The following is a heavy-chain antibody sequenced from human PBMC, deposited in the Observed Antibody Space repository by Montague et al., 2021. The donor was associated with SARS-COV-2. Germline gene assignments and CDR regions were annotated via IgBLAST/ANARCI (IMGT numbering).Heavy chain of an antibody. J-gene: IGHJ1*01. Sequence: SLSLSWSASGFTFEDYAMRWFRQAPVKGLEWVSGISWDSGSIGYADSVKGRFSTSRDNAKNSLYLQMNSLRAEDTALYYCAKVGTAAAGTTFSRYFQHWGQGTLVTVSS. D-gene: IGHD6-13*01. CDR2: ISWDSGSI. V-gene: IGHV3-9*01. CDR3: AKVGTAAAGTTFSRYFQH. CDR1: GFTFEDYA.